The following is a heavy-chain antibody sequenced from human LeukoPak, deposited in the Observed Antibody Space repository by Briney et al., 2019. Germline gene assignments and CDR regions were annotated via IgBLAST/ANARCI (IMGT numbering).Heavy chain of an antibody. CDR1: GGSISSSSYY. Sequence: SETLSLTCTVSGGSISSSSYYWGWIRQPPGKGLEWIGSIYYSGSTYYNPSLKSRVTISVDTSKNQFSLKLSSVTAADTAVYYCASNPYCSSTSCKRFVALPDYWGQGTLVTVSS. D-gene: IGHD2-2*01. CDR2: IYYSGST. V-gene: IGHV4-39*01. J-gene: IGHJ4*02. CDR3: ASNPYCSSTSCKRFVALPDY.